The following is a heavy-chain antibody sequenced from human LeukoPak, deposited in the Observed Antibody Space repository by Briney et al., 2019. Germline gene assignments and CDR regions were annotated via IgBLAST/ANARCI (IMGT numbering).Heavy chain of an antibody. Sequence: HTGGSLRLSCAASGFTFSSYGMSWVRQAPGKGLEWVSAISGGGGSTYYADSVKGRFTISRDNSKNTLYLQMGSLRAEDMAVYYCARSGLGSIYDFWSLIFDYWGQGTLVTVSS. J-gene: IGHJ4*02. V-gene: IGHV3-23*01. CDR2: ISGGGGST. CDR3: ARSGLGSIYDFWSLIFDY. CDR1: GFTFSSYG. D-gene: IGHD3-3*01.